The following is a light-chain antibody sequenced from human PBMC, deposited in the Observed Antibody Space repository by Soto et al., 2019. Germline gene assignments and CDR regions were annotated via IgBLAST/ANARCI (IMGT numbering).Light chain of an antibody. CDR3: SSYTSSSTGV. CDR1: SSDVGGYNY. J-gene: IGLJ1*01. V-gene: IGLV2-14*01. CDR2: EVS. Sequence: LTQPASVSGSPGQSITISCTGTSSDVGGYNYVSWYQQHPGKAPKLMIYEVSNRPSGVSNRFSGSKSGNTASLTISGLQAEDEADYYCSSYTSSSTGVFGTGTKVTVL.